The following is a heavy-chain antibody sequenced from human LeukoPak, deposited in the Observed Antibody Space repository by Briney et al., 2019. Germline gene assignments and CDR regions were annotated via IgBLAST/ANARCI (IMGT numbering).Heavy chain of an antibody. CDR2: ISSSSSYT. CDR3: ARNYGGNSDWSDP. CDR1: GFTFSDYY. Sequence: KPGGSLRLSCAASGFTFSDYYMSWIRQAPGKGLEWVSYISSSSSYTNYADSVKGRFTISRDNAKNSLYLQMNSLRAEDTAVYYCARNYGGNSDWSDPWGQGTLVTVSS. D-gene: IGHD4-23*01. V-gene: IGHV3-11*06. J-gene: IGHJ5*02.